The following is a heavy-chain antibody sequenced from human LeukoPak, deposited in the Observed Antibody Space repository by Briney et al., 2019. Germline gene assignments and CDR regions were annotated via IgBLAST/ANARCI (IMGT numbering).Heavy chain of an antibody. D-gene: IGHD3-10*01. CDR1: GGSVSSGTYY. J-gene: IGHJ3*02. CDR2: IYYSGST. CDR3: ARVEWFGELSPFDI. V-gene: IGHV4-61*01. Sequence: PSETQALMCTVSGGSVSSGTYYWSWIRQPPGEGLEWIGYIYYSGSTNYNPSLKSRVTISVDTSKNQCSLKLSSVTAADTAVYYCARVEWFGELSPFDIWGQGTMVTVSS.